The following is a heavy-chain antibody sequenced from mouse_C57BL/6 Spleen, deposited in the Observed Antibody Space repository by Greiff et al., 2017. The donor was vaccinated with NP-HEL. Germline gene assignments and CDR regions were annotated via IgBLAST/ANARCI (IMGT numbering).Heavy chain of an antibody. D-gene: IGHD1-1*01. J-gene: IGHJ2*01. CDR2: IYPGDGDT. CDR1: GYAFSSSW. Sequence: VQLQQSGPELVKPGASVKISCKASGYAFSSSWMNWVKQRPGKGLEWIGRIYPGDGDTNYNGKFKGKATLTADKSSSTAYMQLSSLTSEDSAVYFCAREVRYGPPFDYWGQGTTLTVSS. V-gene: IGHV1-82*01. CDR3: AREVRYGPPFDY.